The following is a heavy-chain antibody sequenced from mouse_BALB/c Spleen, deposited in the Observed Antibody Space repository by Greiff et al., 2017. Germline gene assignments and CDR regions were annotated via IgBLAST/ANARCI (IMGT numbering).Heavy chain of an antibody. CDR1: GFSLTSYG. D-gene: IGHD1-1*01. Sequence: VKLVESGPGLVAPSQSLSITCTVSGFSLTSYGVHWVRQPPGKGLEWLGVIWAGGSTNYNSALMSRLSISKDNSKSQVFLKMNSLQTDDTAMYYCARGYGSSAWFAYWGQGTLVTVSA. V-gene: IGHV2-9*02. J-gene: IGHJ3*01. CDR3: ARGYGSSAWFAY. CDR2: IWAGGST.